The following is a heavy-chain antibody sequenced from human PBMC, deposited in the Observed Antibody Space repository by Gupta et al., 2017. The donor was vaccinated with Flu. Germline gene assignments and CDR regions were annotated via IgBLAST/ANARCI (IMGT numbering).Heavy chain of an antibody. V-gene: IGHV3-49*03. CDR3: SRALRVSYTEDGPHGFDP. J-gene: IGHJ5*02. CDR2: IRSKLFGGTA. Sequence: EGQLVYSGGGWVQPGRSLRLSCTTSGFAFSNYAVSWFRQAPGKGLEWGGLIRSKLFGGTADEAAAVEGRLNISREESERKAYLQMDSLTNEDTGFYYCSRALRVSYTEDGPHGFDPRGQGALVKGSS. D-gene: IGHD4-17*01. CDR1: GFAFSNYA.